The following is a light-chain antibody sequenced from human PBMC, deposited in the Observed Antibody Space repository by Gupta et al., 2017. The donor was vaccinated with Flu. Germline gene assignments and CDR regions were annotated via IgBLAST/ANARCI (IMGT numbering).Light chain of an antibody. CDR1: QSIGTN. CDR2: TAS. J-gene: IGKJ2*03. V-gene: IGKV3D-15*01. CDR3: QHYNSWPPYS. Sequence: ETVMTQSPVTLSMSPGETVVLSCRASQSIGTNLAWYQQKPGQAPRLLIYTASTRASGTPARFSGAGSGTQFTLTVSSLQSEDSAFYFCQHYNSWPPYSFGQGTKLEIK.